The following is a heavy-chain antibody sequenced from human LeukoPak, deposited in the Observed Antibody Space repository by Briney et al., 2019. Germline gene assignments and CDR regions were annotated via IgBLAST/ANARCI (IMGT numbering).Heavy chain of an antibody. V-gene: IGHV4-61*01. CDR2: IYYSGST. Sequence: SETLSLTCTVSGGSVSSGSYYWSWIRQPPGKGLEWIGYIYYSGSTNYNPSLKSRVTMSLDTSKNQFSLKLSSVTAADTAVYYCAREGSRGYYPYWGQGILVTVSS. J-gene: IGHJ4*02. CDR1: GGSVSSGSYY. CDR3: AREGSRGYYPY. D-gene: IGHD3-22*01.